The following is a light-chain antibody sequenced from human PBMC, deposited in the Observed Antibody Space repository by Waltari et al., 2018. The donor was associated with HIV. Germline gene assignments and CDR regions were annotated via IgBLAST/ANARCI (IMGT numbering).Light chain of an antibody. CDR2: EVT. V-gene: IGLV2-14*03. CDR3: CSYTVTGTLNWV. Sequence: QSALTQPAPVSVSPGQSITISCPGTYNDVCRYNYVPWYQQHPGKAPRLLIYEVTNRPSGVSNRFSGSKSGNTASLTISGLQVEDEAVYYCCSYTVTGTLNWVFGGGTKLTVL. CDR1: YNDVCRYNY. J-gene: IGLJ3*02.